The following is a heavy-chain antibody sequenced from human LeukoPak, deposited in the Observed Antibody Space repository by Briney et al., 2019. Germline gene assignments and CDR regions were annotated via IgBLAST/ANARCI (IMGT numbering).Heavy chain of an antibody. J-gene: IGHJ4*02. CDR2: IYSGGST. D-gene: IGHD5-18*01. V-gene: IGHV3-53*01. CDR1: GFTVSSNY. Sequence: PGGSLRLSCAASGFTVSSNYMSWVRQAPEKGLEWVSVIYSGGSTYYADSVKGRFTISRDNSKNTLYLQMNSLRAEDTAVYYCARVGTAMVLDYWGQGTLVTVSS. CDR3: ARVGTAMVLDY.